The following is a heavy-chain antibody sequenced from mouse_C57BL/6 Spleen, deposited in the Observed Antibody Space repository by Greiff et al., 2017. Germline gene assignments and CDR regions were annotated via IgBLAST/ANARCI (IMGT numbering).Heavy chain of an antibody. D-gene: IGHD2-3*01. Sequence: EVKVEESGGGLVQPGGSMKLSCVASGFTFSNYWMNWVRQSPEKGLEWVAQIRLKSDNYATHYAESVKGRFTISRDDSKSSVYLQMNNLRAEDTGIYYCTDDGYSYAMDYWGQGTSVTVSS. J-gene: IGHJ4*01. CDR1: GFTFSNYW. CDR2: IRLKSDNYAT. V-gene: IGHV6-3*01. CDR3: TDDGYSYAMDY.